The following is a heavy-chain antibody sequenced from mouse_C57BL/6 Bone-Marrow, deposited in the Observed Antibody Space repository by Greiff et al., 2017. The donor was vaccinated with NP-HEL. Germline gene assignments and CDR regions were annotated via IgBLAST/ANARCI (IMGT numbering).Heavy chain of an antibody. CDR2: IYPGSGNT. CDR1: GYTFTDYY. Sequence: QVQLQQSGAELVRPGASVKLSCKASGYTFTDYYINWVKQRPGQGLEWIARIYPGSGNTYYNEKFKGKATLTAEKSSSTAYMQLSSLTSEDSAVYFCARYYYGSSYGYWGQGTTLTVSS. J-gene: IGHJ2*01. D-gene: IGHD1-1*01. V-gene: IGHV1-76*01. CDR3: ARYYYGSSYGY.